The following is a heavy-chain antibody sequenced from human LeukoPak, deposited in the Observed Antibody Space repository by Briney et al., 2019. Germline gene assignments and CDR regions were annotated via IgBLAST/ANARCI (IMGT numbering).Heavy chain of an antibody. V-gene: IGHV3-23*01. CDR2: ISGSGGST. CDR3: AKDQDDILTGYHY. CDR1: GFTFSSYA. Sequence: GGSLRLSCAASGFTFSSYAMSWVRQAPGKGLEWVSAISGSGGSTYYAGSVKGRFTISRDNSKNTLYLQMNSLRAEDTAVYYCAKDQDDILTGYHYWGQGTLVTVSS. J-gene: IGHJ4*02. D-gene: IGHD3-9*01.